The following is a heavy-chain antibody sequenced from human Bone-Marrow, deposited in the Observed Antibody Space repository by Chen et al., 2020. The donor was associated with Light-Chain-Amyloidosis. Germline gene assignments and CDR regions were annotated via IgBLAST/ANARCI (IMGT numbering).Heavy chain of an antibody. CDR1: GGSISTDTHY. Sequence: QLQMQESGPGLVKASETLSLTCTVSGGSISTDTHYWAWIRQPPGKGLEWIGTLYYTGRNYYNPSLKSRVTISADTSRNQFSLRLTSVTAADTAVYYCVRERFRAVGVGGDYYGMDVWGQGTTVTVYS. CDR3: VRERFRAVGVGGDYYGMDV. V-gene: IGHV4-39*02. J-gene: IGHJ6*02. CDR2: LYYTGRN. D-gene: IGHD6-19*01.